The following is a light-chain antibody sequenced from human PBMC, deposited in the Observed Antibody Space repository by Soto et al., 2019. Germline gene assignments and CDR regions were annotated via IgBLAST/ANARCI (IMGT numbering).Light chain of an antibody. CDR2: YVD. CDR1: SRDVGAYDY. V-gene: IGLV2-14*03. Sequence: QSALTQPASVSGSPGQSITISCTGTSRDVGAYDYVSWYLQYPDKAPQLLIYYVDHRPSGVPDRFSGSKSGTSASLAITGLQAEDEGDYYCQSYDSTLSARYVFGTGTKLTVL. J-gene: IGLJ1*01. CDR3: QSYDSTLSARYV.